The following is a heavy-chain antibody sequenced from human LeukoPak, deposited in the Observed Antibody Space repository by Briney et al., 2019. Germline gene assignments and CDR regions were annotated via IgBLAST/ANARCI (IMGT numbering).Heavy chain of an antibody. CDR1: GGSISSSSYY. D-gene: IGHD6-19*01. J-gene: IGHJ5*02. V-gene: IGHV4-39*07. Sequence: SETLSLTCTVSGGSISSSSYYWGWIRQPPGKGLEWIGSIYYSGSTYYNPSLKSRVTISVDTSKNQFSLKLSSVTAADTAVYYCAREEIAVADNNWFDPWGQGTLVTVSS. CDR3: AREEIAVADNNWFDP. CDR2: IYYSGST.